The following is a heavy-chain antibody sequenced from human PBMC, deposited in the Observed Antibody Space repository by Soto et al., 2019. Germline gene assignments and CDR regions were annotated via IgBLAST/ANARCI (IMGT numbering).Heavy chain of an antibody. V-gene: IGHV3-13*05. CDR2: IGTAGDP. J-gene: IGHJ6*02. CDR1: GFTFSSYD. D-gene: IGHD3-10*01. CDR3: ARESWRGGMDV. Sequence: EVQLVESGGGLVQPGGSLRLSCAASGFTFSSYDMHWVRQATGKGLEWVSAIGTAGDPYYPGSVKGRFTISRENAKISLYLQMNSLRAGDTAVYYCARESWRGGMDVWGQGTTVTVSS.